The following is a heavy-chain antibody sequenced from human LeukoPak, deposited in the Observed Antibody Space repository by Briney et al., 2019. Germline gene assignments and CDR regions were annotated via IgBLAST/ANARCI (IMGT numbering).Heavy chain of an antibody. Sequence: QSGGSLRLSCAASGFTFSSYAMHWVRQAPGKGLEWVSYISSSSTIYYADSVKGRFTISRDNAKNSLYLQMNSLRAEDTAVYYCARVSGSAGLALFDYWGQGTLVTVSS. D-gene: IGHD2-15*01. V-gene: IGHV3-48*01. J-gene: IGHJ4*02. CDR3: ARVSGSAGLALFDY. CDR2: ISSSSTI. CDR1: GFTFSSYA.